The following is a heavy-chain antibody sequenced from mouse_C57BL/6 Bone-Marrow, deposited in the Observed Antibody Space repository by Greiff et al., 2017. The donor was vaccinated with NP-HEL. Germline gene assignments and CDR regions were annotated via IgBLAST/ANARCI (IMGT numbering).Heavy chain of an antibody. V-gene: IGHV14-4*01. J-gene: IGHJ2*01. CDR3: TTRVYYYGRPYYFDY. Sequence: VHVKQSGAELVRPGASVKLSCTASGFNIKDDYMHWVKQRPEQGLEWIGWIDPENGDTEYASKFQGKATITADTSSNTAYLQLSSLTSEDTAVYYCTTRVYYYGRPYYFDYWGQGTTLTVSS. CDR2: IDPENGDT. CDR1: GFNIKDDY. D-gene: IGHD1-1*01.